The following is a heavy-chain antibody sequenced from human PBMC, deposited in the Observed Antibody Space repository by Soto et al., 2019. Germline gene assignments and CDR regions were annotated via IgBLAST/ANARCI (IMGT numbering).Heavy chain of an antibody. J-gene: IGHJ6*02. CDR3: AKGRSYYYYYGVDV. CDR2: IIDSGGST. V-gene: IGHV3-23*01. Sequence: GGSLRLSCAASGFTFSNAWMSWVRQAPGKGLEWVSDIIDSGGSTYYADSVKGRFTISRDNSKSTLYLQMNSLRAEDTALYYCAKGRSYYYYYGVDVWGQGTTVTVSS. CDR1: GFTFSNAW.